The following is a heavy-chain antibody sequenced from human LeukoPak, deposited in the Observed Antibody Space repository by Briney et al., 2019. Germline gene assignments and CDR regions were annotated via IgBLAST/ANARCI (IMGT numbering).Heavy chain of an antibody. CDR3: ARDREYSYFDY. CDR2: IWYDGSNK. J-gene: IGHJ4*02. D-gene: IGHD5-18*01. CDR1: GFTFHTYG. Sequence: GGSLRLSCAASGFTFHTYGMHWVRQAPGKGLEWVAIIWYDGSNKYYADSVKGRFTISRDDSKNTLYLQMNSLRAEGTAVYYCARDREYSYFDYWGQGTLVTVSS. V-gene: IGHV3-33*01.